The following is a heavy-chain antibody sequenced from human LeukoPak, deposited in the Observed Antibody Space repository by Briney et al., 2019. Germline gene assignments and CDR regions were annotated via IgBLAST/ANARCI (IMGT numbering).Heavy chain of an antibody. CDR3: ARQPIVVVVAAQGEGFDY. D-gene: IGHD2-15*01. CDR1: GGSISSSSYY. Sequence: SETLSLTCTVSGGSISSSSYYWGWIRQPPGKGLEWIGSIYYSGSTYYNPSLKSRVTISVDTSKNQFSLKLSSVTAADTAVYYCARQPIVVVVAAQGEGFDYWGQQTLVTVSS. J-gene: IGHJ4*02. CDR2: IYYSGST. V-gene: IGHV4-39*01.